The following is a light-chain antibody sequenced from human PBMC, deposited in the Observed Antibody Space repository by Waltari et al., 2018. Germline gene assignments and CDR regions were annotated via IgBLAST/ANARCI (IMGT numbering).Light chain of an antibody. CDR2: WAS. Sequence: DIVMTQSPDSLGVSLGERATTNCKSSQSILDKSDNKTFLAWYHLKPGQPPRLLIYWASTRPGVPDRFSGSGSGTDFSLTISRLQAEDVGVYYCQQYYRSPYTFGQGTKLDFK. CDR1: QSILDKSDNKTF. J-gene: IGKJ2*01. CDR3: QQYYRSPYT. V-gene: IGKV4-1*01.